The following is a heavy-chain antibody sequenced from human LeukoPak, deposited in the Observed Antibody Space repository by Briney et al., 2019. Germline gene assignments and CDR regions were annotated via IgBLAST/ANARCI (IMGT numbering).Heavy chain of an antibody. V-gene: IGHV1-46*01. D-gene: IGHD1-26*01. CDR1: GYTFTSYY. CDR3: ARDFIANLGTPWDEYYFDY. Sequence: GASVKVSCKASGYTFTSYYMHWVRQAPGQGLEWMGIINPSGGSTSYAQKFQGRVTMTRDTSTSTVCMELSSLRSEDTAVYYCARDFIANLGTPWDEYYFDYWGQGTLVTVSS. CDR2: INPSGGST. J-gene: IGHJ4*02.